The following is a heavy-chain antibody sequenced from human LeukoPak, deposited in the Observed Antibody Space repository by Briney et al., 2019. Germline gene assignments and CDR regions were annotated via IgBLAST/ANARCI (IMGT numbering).Heavy chain of an antibody. CDR3: AKDFARIGGGYNWGGYYMDV. Sequence: GGSLRLSCAASGFTFSSYGMHWVRQAPGKGLEWMAVIWYDGSNKYYADSVKGRFTISRDNSKITLYLQMNSLRAEDTAVYYCAKDFARIGGGYNWGGYYMDVWGKGTTVTVSS. V-gene: IGHV3-33*06. J-gene: IGHJ6*03. D-gene: IGHD5-24*01. CDR2: IWYDGSNK. CDR1: GFTFSSYG.